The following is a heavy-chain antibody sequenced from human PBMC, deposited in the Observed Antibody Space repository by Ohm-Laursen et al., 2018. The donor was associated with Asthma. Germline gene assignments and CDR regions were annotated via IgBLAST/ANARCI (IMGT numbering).Heavy chain of an antibody. V-gene: IGHV3-48*01. Sequence: SLRLSCSASGFTFSSYSMNWVRQAPGKGLEWVSYITSYSSTTYYADSVNGRFTISRDDFKSTLYLQMNSLRADDTALYYCARDVMDWYSPALDFWGQGSLVTVSS. D-gene: IGHD3/OR15-3a*01. J-gene: IGHJ4*02. CDR2: ITSYSSTT. CDR1: GFTFSSYS. CDR3: ARDVMDWYSPALDF.